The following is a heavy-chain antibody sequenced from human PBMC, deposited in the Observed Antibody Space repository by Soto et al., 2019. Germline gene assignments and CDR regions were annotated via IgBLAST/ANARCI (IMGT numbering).Heavy chain of an antibody. CDR2: INTDGSRT. Sequence: EVQLVESGGGLVQPGGSLRLSCAASKFTFSRYWMHWVRQTPGKGLMWVSRINTDGSRTTYADSVKGRFTISRDNAKNAVFLEMTSLRAEDTAVYYCARVASGSYDWFDPWGQGTLVTVSS. D-gene: IGHD1-26*01. CDR3: ARVASGSYDWFDP. J-gene: IGHJ5*02. CDR1: KFTFSRYW. V-gene: IGHV3-74*03.